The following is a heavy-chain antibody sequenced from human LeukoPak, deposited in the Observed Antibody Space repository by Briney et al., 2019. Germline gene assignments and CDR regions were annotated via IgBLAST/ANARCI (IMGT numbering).Heavy chain of an antibody. CDR3: ATVAAAGFFDY. D-gene: IGHD6-13*01. Sequence: GGSLRLSCAASGFTFSGSAMHWVRQASGKGLEWVGRIRSKTNSYATAYAASVKGKFTISRDDSKNTAYLQMNSLKTEDTAVYYCATVAAAGFFDYWGQGTLVTVSS. J-gene: IGHJ4*02. CDR1: GFTFSGSA. V-gene: IGHV3-73*01. CDR2: IRSKTNSYAT.